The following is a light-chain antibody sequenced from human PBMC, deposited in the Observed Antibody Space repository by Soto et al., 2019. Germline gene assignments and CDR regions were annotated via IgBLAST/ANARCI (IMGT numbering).Light chain of an antibody. J-gene: IGKJ5*01. Sequence: DIQMTQSPSSLSASVGDRVTITCRASQSISYYLSWYQQKPGKAPNLLISAASNLQSGVPSRFSGSGSGTHFTLTIRSLQPEDFATSYCHQTYSPLRRFGQGTRLEIK. CDR2: AAS. V-gene: IGKV1-39*01. CDR1: QSISYY. CDR3: HQTYSPLRR.